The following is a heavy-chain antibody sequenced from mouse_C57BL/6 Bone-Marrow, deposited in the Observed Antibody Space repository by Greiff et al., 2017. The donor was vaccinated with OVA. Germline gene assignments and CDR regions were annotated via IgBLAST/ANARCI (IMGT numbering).Heavy chain of an antibody. Sequence: VQLQQSGAELARPGASVKLSCKASGYTFTSYGISWVKQRTGQGLEWIGEIYPRSGNTYYNEKFKGKATLTADKSSSTAYMELRSLTSEDSAVYFGARWGYDGYYLSWFAYWGQGTLVTVSA. CDR3: ARWGYDGYYLSWFAY. V-gene: IGHV1-81*01. J-gene: IGHJ3*01. CDR2: IYPRSGNT. D-gene: IGHD2-3*01. CDR1: GYTFTSYG.